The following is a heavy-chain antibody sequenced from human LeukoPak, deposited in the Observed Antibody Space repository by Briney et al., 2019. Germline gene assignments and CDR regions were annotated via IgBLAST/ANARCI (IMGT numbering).Heavy chain of an antibody. J-gene: IGHJ3*02. CDR2: ISGSGGST. CDR1: GFTFSSYA. Sequence: GGSLRLSCAASGFTFSSYAMSWVRQAPGKGLEWVSAISGSGGSTYYADSVKGRFTISRDNSKNTLYLQMNSLRAEDTAVYYCARASGYCSSTSCPYDAFDIWGQGTMVTVSS. CDR3: ARASGYCSSTSCPYDAFDI. V-gene: IGHV3-23*01. D-gene: IGHD2-2*01.